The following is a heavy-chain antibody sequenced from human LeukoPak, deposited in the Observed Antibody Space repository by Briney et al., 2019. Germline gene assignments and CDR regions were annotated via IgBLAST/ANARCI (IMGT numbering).Heavy chain of an antibody. V-gene: IGHV3-33*01. CDR3: AREYPPYYDSSGYFDY. D-gene: IGHD3-22*01. CDR2: MWYDGSNK. CDR1: GFTFSSYG. Sequence: GRSLRLSCAASGFTFSSYGMHWVRQAPGKGLEWVAVMWYDGSNKYYADSVKGRFTISRDNSKNTLYLQMNSLRAEDTAVYYCAREYPPYYDSSGYFDYWGQGTLVTVSS. J-gene: IGHJ4*02.